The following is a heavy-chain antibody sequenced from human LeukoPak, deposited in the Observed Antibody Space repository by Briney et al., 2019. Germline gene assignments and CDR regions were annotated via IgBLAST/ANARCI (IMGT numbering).Heavy chain of an antibody. CDR1: GYTFTSYG. D-gene: IGHD3-22*01. Sequence: GASVKVSCKASGYTFTSYGISWVRQAPGQGLEWMGWISAYNGNTNYAQKLQGRVTMTTDTSTSTAYMELRSLRSDDTAVYFCARGPRYSYDSSILLFDYWGQGTLVTVSS. V-gene: IGHV1-18*01. J-gene: IGHJ4*02. CDR3: ARGPRYSYDSSILLFDY. CDR2: ISAYNGNT.